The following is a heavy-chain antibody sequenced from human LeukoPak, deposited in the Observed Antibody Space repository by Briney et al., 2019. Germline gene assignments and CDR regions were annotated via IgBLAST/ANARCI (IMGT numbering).Heavy chain of an antibody. CDR3: ARRSPYDFWSGYYPDDYGMDV. CDR2: IYPGDSDT. V-gene: IGHV5-51*01. J-gene: IGHJ6*02. CDR1: GYSFTSYW. Sequence: GESLKISCKGSGYSFTSYWLGWVRQMPGKGLEWMGIIYPGDSDTRYSPSFQGQVTISADKSISTAYPQWSSLKASDTAMYYCARRSPYDFWSGYYPDDYGMDVWGQGTTVTVSS. D-gene: IGHD3-3*01.